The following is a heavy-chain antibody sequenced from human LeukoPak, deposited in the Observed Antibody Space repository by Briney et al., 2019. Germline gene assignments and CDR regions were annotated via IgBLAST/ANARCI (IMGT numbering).Heavy chain of an antibody. V-gene: IGHV1-8*01. CDR3: ARGGYYYGSGSYSTPFDY. D-gene: IGHD3-10*01. J-gene: IGHJ4*02. CDR1: GYTFTSYD. Sequence: ASVKVSCKASGYTFTSYDINWVRQATGQGPEWMGWMNPNSGNTGYAQKFQGRVTMTRNTSISTAYMELSSLRSEDTAVYYCARGGYYYGSGSYSTPFDYWGQGTLVTVSS. CDR2: MNPNSGNT.